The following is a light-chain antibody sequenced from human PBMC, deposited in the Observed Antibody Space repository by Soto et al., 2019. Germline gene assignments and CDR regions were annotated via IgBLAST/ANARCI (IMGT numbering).Light chain of an antibody. CDR3: QQYGNSPQIT. Sequence: EIVLTQSPGTLSLSPGERATLSCRASQSVTSDYLAWYQQKPGQAPRLLIHGASSRATGIPDRFSGSGSGTDFTLTISRLEPEDFAMYFCQQYGNSPQITFGQGTRLEIK. CDR1: QSVTSDY. CDR2: GAS. V-gene: IGKV3-20*01. J-gene: IGKJ5*01.